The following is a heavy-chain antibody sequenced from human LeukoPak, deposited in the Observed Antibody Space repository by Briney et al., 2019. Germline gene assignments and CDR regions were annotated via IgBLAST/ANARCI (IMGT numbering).Heavy chain of an antibody. D-gene: IGHD6-6*01. CDR1: GGSISSSSYY. Sequence: SETLSLTCTVSGGSISSSSYYWGWIRQPPGKGLEWIGSIYYSGSTYYNPSLKSRVTISVDTSKNQFSLKLRSMTAADTAVYYCARLGSSSYLYYFDYWGQGTLVTVSS. CDR3: ARLGSSSYLYYFDY. V-gene: IGHV4-39*01. CDR2: IYYSGST. J-gene: IGHJ4*02.